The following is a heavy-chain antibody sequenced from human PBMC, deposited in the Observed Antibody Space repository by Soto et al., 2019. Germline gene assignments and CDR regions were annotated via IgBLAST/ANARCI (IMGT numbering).Heavy chain of an antibody. CDR1: GGSISSSSYY. D-gene: IGHD3-10*01. Sequence: QLQLQESGPGLVKPSETLSLTCTVSGGSISSSSYYWGWIRQPPGKGLEWIGSIYYSGSTYYNPSLKSRGTIYVETSKNQFSLKLPSVTAADTAVYYCARSMVRGVMYFDYWGQGTLVTVSS. CDR2: IYYSGST. V-gene: IGHV4-39*01. J-gene: IGHJ4*02. CDR3: ARSMVRGVMYFDY.